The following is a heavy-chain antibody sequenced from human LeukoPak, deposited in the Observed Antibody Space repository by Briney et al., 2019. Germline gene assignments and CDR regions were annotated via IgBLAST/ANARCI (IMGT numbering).Heavy chain of an antibody. V-gene: IGHV4-38-2*02. D-gene: IGHD3-10*01. CDR2: IYHSGST. Sequence: PSETLSLTCTVSGYSISSGYYWGWIRQPPGKGLEWIGSIYHSGSTYYNPSLKSRVTISVDTSKNQFSLKLSSVTAADTAVYYCARASFITMVRGPPDYWGQGTLVTVSS. CDR3: ARASFITMVRGPPDY. CDR1: GYSISSGYY. J-gene: IGHJ4*02.